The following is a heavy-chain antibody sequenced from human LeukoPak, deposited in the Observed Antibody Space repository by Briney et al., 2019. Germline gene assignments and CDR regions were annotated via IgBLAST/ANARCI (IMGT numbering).Heavy chain of an antibody. CDR1: GYTLTDYY. Sequence: ASVKVSCKASGYTLTDYYIHWVRQAPGQGLEWMGRIIPILGIANYAQKFQGRVTITADKSTSTAYMELSSLRSEDTAVYYCARGVRSPDDAFDIWGQGTMVTVSS. J-gene: IGHJ3*02. CDR2: IIPILGIA. CDR3: ARGVRSPDDAFDI. D-gene: IGHD3-10*01. V-gene: IGHV1-69*04.